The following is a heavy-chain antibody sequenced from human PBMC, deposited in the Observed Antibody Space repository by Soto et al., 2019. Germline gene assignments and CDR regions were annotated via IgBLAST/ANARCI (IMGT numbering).Heavy chain of an antibody. CDR1: GGTFSSYA. CDR2: IIPIFGIA. D-gene: IGHD6-13*01. Sequence: SVKVSCKASGGTFSSYAISWVRQAPGQGLEWMGGIIPIFGIANYAQKFQGRVTITADESTSTAYMELSSLRSEDTAVYYCARVPKSSPLYFYGMDVWGQGTTVTVSS. J-gene: IGHJ6*02. CDR3: ARVPKSSPLYFYGMDV. V-gene: IGHV1-69*13.